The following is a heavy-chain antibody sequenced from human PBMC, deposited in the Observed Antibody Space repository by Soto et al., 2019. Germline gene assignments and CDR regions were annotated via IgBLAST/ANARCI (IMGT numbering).Heavy chain of an antibody. CDR1: GFTVSDYY. D-gene: IGHD1-1*01. CDR2: SSNSGTFS. J-gene: IGHJ4*02. CDR3: ARSGDNYNRLDY. V-gene: IGHV3-11*06. Sequence: PGGSLRLSCEGSGFTVSDYYISWSRQAPWKGLEWISYSSNSGTFSRYADSVKGRFSISRDNTKNLLYLQMNSLRAEDTAVYYCARSGDNYNRLDYWGQGTPVTVSS.